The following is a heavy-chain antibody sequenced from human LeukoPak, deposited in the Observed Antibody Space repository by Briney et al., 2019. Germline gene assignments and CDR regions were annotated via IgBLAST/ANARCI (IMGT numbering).Heavy chain of an antibody. CDR1: GFTFSSYG. D-gene: IGHD5-18*01. V-gene: IGHV3-30*02. Sequence: GGSLRLSCAASGFTFSSYGMHWVRQAPGKGLEWVAFIRYDGSNKYYADSVKGRFTISRDNSKNTLYLQMNSLRAEDTAVYYCAKVDSYGYAGPFDYWGQGTLVTVSS. J-gene: IGHJ4*02. CDR2: IRYDGSNK. CDR3: AKVDSYGYAGPFDY.